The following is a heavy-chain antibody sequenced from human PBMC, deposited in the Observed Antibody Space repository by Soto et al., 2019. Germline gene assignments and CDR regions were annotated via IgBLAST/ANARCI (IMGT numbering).Heavy chain of an antibody. D-gene: IGHD3-10*01. Sequence: SLTHSCAACGVPFSRFAISGLRPGAGKGLDWVSAISGSGGSTYSADSVKGRFTISRDNSKKTLYLQMSSLRADDSAVYFCARGSKDSYPGSRIFDFCGRGTLVTGS. J-gene: IGHJ4*02. V-gene: IGHV3-23*01. CDR2: ISGSGGST. CDR1: GVPFSRFA. CDR3: ARGSKDSYPGSRIFDF.